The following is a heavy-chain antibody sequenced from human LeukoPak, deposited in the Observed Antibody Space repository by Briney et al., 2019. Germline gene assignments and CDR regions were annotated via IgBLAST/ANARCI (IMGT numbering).Heavy chain of an antibody. CDR2: INHSGST. D-gene: IGHD2-21*01. J-gene: IGHJ4*02. CDR3: ARFIVGEYYFDY. V-gene: IGHV4-34*01. Sequence: SETLSLTCAVYGGSFSGYYWSWIRQPPGKGLEWIGEINHSGSTNYNPSLKSRVTISVDTSKNQFSLKLSSVTAADTAVYYCARFIVGEYYFDYWGQGTLVTVSS. CDR1: GGSFSGYY.